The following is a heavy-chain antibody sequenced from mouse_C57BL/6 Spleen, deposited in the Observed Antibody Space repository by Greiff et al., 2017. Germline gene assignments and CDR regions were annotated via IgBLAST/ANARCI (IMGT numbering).Heavy chain of an antibody. CDR3: GRKGIFDS. CDR1: GYTFTSYW. V-gene: IGHV1-59*01. CDR2: IDPSDSYT. Sequence: QVQLQQPGAELVRPGTSVKLSCKASGYTFTSYWMHWVKQRPGQGLEWIGVIDPSDSYTNYNQKFKGKATLTVDTSSSTAYMQLSSLTSEDSAVYYCGRKGIFDSWGQGTTLTVSS. J-gene: IGHJ2*01.